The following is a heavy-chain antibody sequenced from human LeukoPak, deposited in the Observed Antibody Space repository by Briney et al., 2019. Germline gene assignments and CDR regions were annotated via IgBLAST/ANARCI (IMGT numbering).Heavy chain of an antibody. J-gene: IGHJ4*02. V-gene: IGHV1-2*02. CDR2: INPNSGGT. CDR3: ARDTRLDLYVPDY. D-gene: IGHD3-16*01. CDR1: GYTFTGYY. Sequence: GASVNVSCKPSGYTFTGYYMHWVRQAPGQGLEWMGWINPNSGGTNYAQNSQGRVTMNRDTSISTAYMEMSRLRSDDTGVYYCARDTRLDLYVPDYWGQGTLVTVSS.